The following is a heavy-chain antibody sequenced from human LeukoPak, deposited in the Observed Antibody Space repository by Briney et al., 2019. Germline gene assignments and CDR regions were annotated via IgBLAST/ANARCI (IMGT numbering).Heavy chain of an antibody. Sequence: PGGSLRLSCAASGFTFNTYFMHWVRQAPGKGLVWVSRIDIDGKSTTYADSVKGRFTISRDNAKNMLCLQMNSLRAEDTAVYYCVRDKDGYNFWGQGTLVSVSS. V-gene: IGHV3-74*01. CDR3: VRDKDGYNF. CDR2: IDIDGKST. J-gene: IGHJ4*02. CDR1: GFTFNTYF. D-gene: IGHD5-24*01.